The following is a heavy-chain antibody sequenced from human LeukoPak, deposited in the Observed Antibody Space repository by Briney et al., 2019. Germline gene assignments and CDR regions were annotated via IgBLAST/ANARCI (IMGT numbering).Heavy chain of an antibody. CDR2: IYYSGST. V-gene: IGHV4-59*01. D-gene: IGHD1-26*01. CDR3: ARDHEVGANDAFDI. J-gene: IGHJ3*02. CDR1: GGSISSYY. Sequence: SETLPLTCTVSGGSISSYYWSWIRQPPGKGLEWIGYIYYSGSTNYNPSLKSRVTISVDTSKNQFSLKLSSVTAADTAVYYCARDHEVGANDAFDIWGQGTMVTVSS.